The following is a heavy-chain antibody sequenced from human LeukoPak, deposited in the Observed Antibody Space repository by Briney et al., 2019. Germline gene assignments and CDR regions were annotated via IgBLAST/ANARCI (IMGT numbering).Heavy chain of an antibody. V-gene: IGHV1-2*02. CDR1: GYTFTGYY. Sequence: ASVKVSCKASGYTFTGYYMHWVRQAPGQGLEWMGWINPNSGGTNYAQKFRGRVTMTRDTSISTAYMELSRLRSDDTAVYYCARELLEAVAGQTGSAFDIWGQGTMVTVSS. J-gene: IGHJ3*02. CDR2: INPNSGGT. D-gene: IGHD6-19*01. CDR3: ARELLEAVAGQTGSAFDI.